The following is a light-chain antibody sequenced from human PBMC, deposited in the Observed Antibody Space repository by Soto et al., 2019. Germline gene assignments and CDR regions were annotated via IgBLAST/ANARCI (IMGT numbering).Light chain of an antibody. CDR2: DAS. CDR1: QGISNF. CDR3: QQYDNLQLT. Sequence: DIQLTQSPSSLSASVGDRVTITCQASQGISNFLNWYQQKPGKAPKLLIYDASNLETGVPSRFSGSGSMTDFTFTISSLQPEDIVTSFCQQYDNLQLTFGGGTKVDIK. J-gene: IGKJ4*01. V-gene: IGKV1-33*01.